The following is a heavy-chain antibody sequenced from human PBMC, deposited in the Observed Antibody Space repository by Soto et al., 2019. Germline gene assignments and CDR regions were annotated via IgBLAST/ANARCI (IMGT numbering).Heavy chain of an antibody. CDR2: IDPRAGRT. CDR1: GYPFTTYY. J-gene: IGHJ5*01. CDR3: ARDRDDSSGYPVDS. Sequence: QVQLVQSGAEVKKPGASVKVSCKASGYPFTTYYMHWIRQAPGQGPEWMGIIDPRAGRTGYAQRFQGRVTLTSDTSTTTVYMELSSLRSDDTAIYYCARDRDDSSGYPVDSWGQGTLVTVSS. V-gene: IGHV1-46*01. D-gene: IGHD3-22*01.